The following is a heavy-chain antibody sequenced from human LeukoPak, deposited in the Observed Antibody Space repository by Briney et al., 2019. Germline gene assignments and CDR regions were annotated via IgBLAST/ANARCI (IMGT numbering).Heavy chain of an antibody. Sequence: GGSLRLSCAASGFTFSSYAMSWVRQAPGKGLEWVAFIRYDGSNKYYADSVKGRFTISRDNSKNTLYLQMNSLRAEDTAVYYCAKRRGKAAAGSVGAFDIWGQGTMVTVSS. J-gene: IGHJ3*02. CDR1: GFTFSSYA. CDR3: AKRRGKAAAGSVGAFDI. D-gene: IGHD6-13*01. V-gene: IGHV3-30*02. CDR2: IRYDGSNK.